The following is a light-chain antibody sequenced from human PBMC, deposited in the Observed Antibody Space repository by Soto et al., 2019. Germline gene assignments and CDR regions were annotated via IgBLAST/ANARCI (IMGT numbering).Light chain of an antibody. CDR3: QSYDGSVV. CDR1: SSNIENNS. J-gene: IGLJ2*01. CDR2: ATN. V-gene: IGLV1-44*01. Sequence: QSVLTQPPSASGTPGQRVTISCSGASSNIENNSVNWYQQLPGTAPKLLIYATNQRPSGVPNRFSGSKSDTSASLAISGLQSEDEADYYCQSYDGSVVFGGGTKLTVL.